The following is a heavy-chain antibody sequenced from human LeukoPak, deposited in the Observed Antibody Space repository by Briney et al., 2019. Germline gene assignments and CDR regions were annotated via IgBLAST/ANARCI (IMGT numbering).Heavy chain of an antibody. V-gene: IGHV3-30-3*01. CDR3: ARAQPGVAAGFDY. Sequence: GGSLRLSCAASGFTFSSYAMHWVRQAPGKGLEWVAVISYDGSNKYYADSVKGRFTISRDNSKNTLYLQMNSLRAEDTAVYYCARAQPGVAAGFDYWGQGTLVTVSS. CDR2: ISYDGSNK. D-gene: IGHD2-15*01. J-gene: IGHJ4*02. CDR1: GFTFSSYA.